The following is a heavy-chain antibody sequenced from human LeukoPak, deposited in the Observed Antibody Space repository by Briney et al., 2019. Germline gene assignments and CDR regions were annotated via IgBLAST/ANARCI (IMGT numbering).Heavy chain of an antibody. D-gene: IGHD6-19*01. CDR3: ARDRSPRIAVAGTGAEFDY. J-gene: IGHJ4*02. Sequence: GGSLRLSCAASGFTFSSYSMNWVRQAPGKGLEWVSSISSSSSYIYYADSVKGRFTISRDNAKNSLYLQMNSLRAEDTAVYYCARDRSPRIAVAGTGAEFDYWGQGTLVTVSS. CDR1: GFTFSSYS. V-gene: IGHV3-21*01. CDR2: ISSSSSYI.